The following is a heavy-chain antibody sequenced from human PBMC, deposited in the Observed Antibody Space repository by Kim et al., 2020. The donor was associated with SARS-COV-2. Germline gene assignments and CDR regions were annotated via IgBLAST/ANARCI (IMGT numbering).Heavy chain of an antibody. Sequence: GGSLRLSCAASGFTFSSYHMHWVRQVIGKGLEWVSGIGYGSDTHYPGSVKGRFNISRENAQNSLYLQMNSLRAGDPAVYYCGRDDDPAGTGALDIWDQGTMVTVSS. CDR3: GRDDDPAGTGALDI. CDR2: IGYGSDT. J-gene: IGHJ3*02. V-gene: IGHV3-13*04. CDR1: GFTFSSYH. D-gene: IGHD6-13*01.